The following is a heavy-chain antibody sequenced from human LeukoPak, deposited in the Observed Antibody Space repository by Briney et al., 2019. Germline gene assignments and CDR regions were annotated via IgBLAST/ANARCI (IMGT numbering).Heavy chain of an antibody. CDR3: ATDVVPAAIERRSFDS. CDR1: GGSFSGYY. J-gene: IGHJ4*02. CDR2: INHSGST. Sequence: KSSETLSLTCAVYGGSFSGYYWSWIRQPPGKGLEWIGEINHSGSTNYNPSLKSRVNISVDTSKNQFSLKLSSVTAADTAVYYCATDVVPAAIERRSFDSWGQGTLVTVSS. D-gene: IGHD2-2*02. V-gene: IGHV4-34*01.